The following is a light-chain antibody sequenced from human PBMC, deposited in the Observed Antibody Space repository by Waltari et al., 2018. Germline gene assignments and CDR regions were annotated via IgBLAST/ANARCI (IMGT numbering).Light chain of an antibody. CDR2: YKSDSDK. CDR1: SGINVGTYR. V-gene: IGLV5-45*03. Sequence: QAVLTQPSSLSASPGASASLTCTLRSGINVGTYRIYWYQQKPGSPPQYLLRYKSDSDKQQGPGVPSRFSGSKDASANAGILLLSGLQSEDEADYYCMIWHSSAWVFGGGTKLTVL. CDR3: MIWHSSAWV. J-gene: IGLJ3*02.